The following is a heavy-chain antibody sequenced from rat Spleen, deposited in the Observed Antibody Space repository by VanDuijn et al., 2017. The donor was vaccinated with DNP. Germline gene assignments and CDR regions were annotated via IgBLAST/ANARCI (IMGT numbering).Heavy chain of an antibody. Sequence: EVQLVESGGGLVQPGRSLKLSCAASGFTFSNYDMAWVRQAPTKGLEWVASISTNGCSTYYRDPVKGRVTISRDNAKSSLYLQMDSLRSEDTATYYCTTDRGYYGSRDYWGQGVMVTVSS. CDR2: ISTNGCST. J-gene: IGHJ2*01. D-gene: IGHD1-6*01. CDR1: GFTFSNYD. CDR3: TTDRGYYGSRDY. V-gene: IGHV5-20*01.